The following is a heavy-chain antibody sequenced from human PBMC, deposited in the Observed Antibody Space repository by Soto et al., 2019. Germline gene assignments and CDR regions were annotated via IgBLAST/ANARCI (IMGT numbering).Heavy chain of an antibody. D-gene: IGHD3-9*01. CDR1: GGSISSYY. CDR3: ARDQDWSWGFDP. J-gene: IGHJ5*02. CDR2: IYYSGST. Sequence: PSETLSLTCTVSGGSISSYYWSWIRQPPGKGLEWIGYIYYSGSTNYNPSLKSRVTISVDTSKNQFSLKLSSVTAADTAVYYCARDQDWSWGFDPWGQGTLVTVSS. V-gene: IGHV4-59*01.